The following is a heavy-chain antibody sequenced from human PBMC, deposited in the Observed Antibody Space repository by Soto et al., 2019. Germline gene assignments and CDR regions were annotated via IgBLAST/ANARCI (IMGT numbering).Heavy chain of an antibody. D-gene: IGHD2-2*01. CDR2: ISSSSSYI. J-gene: IGHJ3*02. V-gene: IGHV3-21*01. Sequence: GGSLRLSCAASGFTFSSYSMNWVRQAPGKGLEWVSSISSSSSYIYYADSVKGRFTISRDNAKNSLYLQMNSLRAEDTAVYYCASSTTQYQLLSGAFDIWGQGTMVTVSS. CDR1: GFTFSSYS. CDR3: ASSTTQYQLLSGAFDI.